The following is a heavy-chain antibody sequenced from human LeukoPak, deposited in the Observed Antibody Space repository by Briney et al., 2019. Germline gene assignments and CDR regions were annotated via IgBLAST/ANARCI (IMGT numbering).Heavy chain of an antibody. CDR3: ARDGYDADGYLDY. J-gene: IGHJ4*01. CDR1: GYPFRSYV. D-gene: IGHD5-12*01. CDR2: INPANGNT. V-gene: IGHV1-3*01. Sequence: GASVKVSCKASGYPFRSYVMHWLRQAPGQSLEWIGWINPANGNTKYSRNFQGRVTITRDTSASVVYMELSSLRYEDTAVYYCARDGYDADGYLDYWGQEPWSPSPQ.